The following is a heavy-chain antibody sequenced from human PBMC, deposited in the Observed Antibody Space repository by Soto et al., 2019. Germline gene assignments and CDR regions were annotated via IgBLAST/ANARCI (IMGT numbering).Heavy chain of an antibody. D-gene: IGHD3-22*01. CDR2: IIPIFGTA. Sequence: GASVKVSCKASGGTFSSYAISWVRQAPGQGLEWMGGIIPIFGTANYAQKFQGRVTITADESTSTAYMELSSLRSEDTAVYYCARTYYYDSSGYYSHDAFDIWGQGTMVTVSS. CDR3: ARTYYYDSSGYYSHDAFDI. CDR1: GGTFSSYA. J-gene: IGHJ3*02. V-gene: IGHV1-69*13.